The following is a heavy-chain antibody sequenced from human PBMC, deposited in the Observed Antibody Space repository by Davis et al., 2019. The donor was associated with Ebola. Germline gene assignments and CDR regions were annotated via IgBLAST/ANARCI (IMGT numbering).Heavy chain of an antibody. CDR1: GGSISSHY. CDR3: ARDRHGDYDYFDY. J-gene: IGHJ4*02. D-gene: IGHD4-17*01. CDR2: IYYSGST. Sequence: PSETLSLTCTVSGGSISSHYWSWIRQPPGKGLEWIGYIYYSGSTNYNPSLKSRVTISVDTSKNQFSLKLSSVTAADTAVYYCARDRHGDYDYFDYWGQGTLVTVSS. V-gene: IGHV4-59*11.